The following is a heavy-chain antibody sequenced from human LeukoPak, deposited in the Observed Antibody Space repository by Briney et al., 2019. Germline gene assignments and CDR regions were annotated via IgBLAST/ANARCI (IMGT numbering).Heavy chain of an antibody. Sequence: GGSLRLSCAASGFTFSSYAMSWVRQAPGKGLEWVSAISGSGGSTYYADSVKGRFTISRDNSKNTLYLQMNSPRAEDTAVYYCAKDHPYSGSFYDAFDIWGQGTMVTVSS. CDR1: GFTFSSYA. V-gene: IGHV3-23*01. CDR3: AKDHPYSGSFYDAFDI. CDR2: ISGSGGST. J-gene: IGHJ3*02. D-gene: IGHD1-26*01.